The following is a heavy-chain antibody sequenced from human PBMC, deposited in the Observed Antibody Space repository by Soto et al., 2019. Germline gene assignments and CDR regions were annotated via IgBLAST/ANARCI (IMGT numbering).Heavy chain of an antibody. CDR2: ISSGTTI. CDR3: ARGELTNYDH. J-gene: IGHJ4*02. Sequence: EVQLVESGGGLVQPGGSLRLSCAASGFSFSSHSMNWVRQAPGKGLEWVSYISSGTTIFYADSVKGRFTVFRDNAQNSLYLQMNSLTDDDTSIYYCARGELTNYDHGGQGVLVTVSS. CDR1: GFSFSSHS. V-gene: IGHV3-48*02. D-gene: IGHD3-16*01.